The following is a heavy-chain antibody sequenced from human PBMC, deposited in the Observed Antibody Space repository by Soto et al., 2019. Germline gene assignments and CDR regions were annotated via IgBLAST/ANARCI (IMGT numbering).Heavy chain of an antibody. CDR1: GFTFSSYD. Sequence: GGSLRLSCVASGFTFSSYDMTWVRQAPGKGLEYLSGISHDGATTYYPESVKGRFTISRDNSKNTVYLHLTSLRADDTAVYYCAKRMTYYFDDWGQGTLVTVSS. CDR2: ISHDGATT. J-gene: IGHJ4*02. D-gene: IGHD3-10*01. CDR3: AKRMTYYFDD. V-gene: IGHV3-23*01.